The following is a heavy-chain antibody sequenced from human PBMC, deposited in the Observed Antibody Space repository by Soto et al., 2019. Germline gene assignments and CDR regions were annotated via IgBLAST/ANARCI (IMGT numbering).Heavy chain of an antibody. CDR2: IRSKAYGGTT. J-gene: IGHJ4*02. D-gene: IGHD5-18*01. Sequence: GGSLRLSCTASGFTFGDYAMSWFRQAPGKGLEWVGFIRSKAYGGTTEYAASVKGRFTISRDDSKSIAYLQMNILKTEDTGVYYCTRGWYSYGFTVTLVSYFDYWGQGTLVTVSS. CDR3: TRGWYSYGFTVTLVSYFDY. CDR1: GFTFGDYA. V-gene: IGHV3-49*03.